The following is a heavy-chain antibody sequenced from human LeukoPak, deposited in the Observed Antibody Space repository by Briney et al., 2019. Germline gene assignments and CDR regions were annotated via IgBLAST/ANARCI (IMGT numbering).Heavy chain of an antibody. CDR3: AGARVDNWNDAIDY. Sequence: SVNVSCKASGGTFSSYAISWVRQAPGQGLEWMGGIIPIFGTANYAQKFQGRVTITADKSTSTAYMELSSLRSEDTAVYYCAGARVDNWNDAIDYWGQGTLVTVSS. CDR2: IIPIFGTA. D-gene: IGHD1-1*01. J-gene: IGHJ4*02. V-gene: IGHV1-69*06. CDR1: GGTFSSYA.